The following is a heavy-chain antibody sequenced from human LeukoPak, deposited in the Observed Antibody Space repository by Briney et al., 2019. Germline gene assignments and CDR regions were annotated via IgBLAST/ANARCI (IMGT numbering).Heavy chain of an antibody. CDR2: ISGSGGST. Sequence: GGSLSLSCAASGFTFSSYAMSWVRQAPGKGLEWVSAISGSGGSTYYADSVKGRFTISRDNSKNTLYLQMNSLRAEDTAAYYCAKDLPYCSGGSCYYFDYWGQGTVVTVSS. CDR1: GFTFSSYA. D-gene: IGHD2-15*01. J-gene: IGHJ4*02. CDR3: AKDLPYCSGGSCYYFDY. V-gene: IGHV3-23*01.